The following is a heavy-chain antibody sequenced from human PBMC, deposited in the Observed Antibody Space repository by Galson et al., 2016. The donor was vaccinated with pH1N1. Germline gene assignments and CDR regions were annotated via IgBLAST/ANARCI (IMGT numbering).Heavy chain of an antibody. D-gene: IGHD1-26*01. CDR1: GYTFTTSY. Sequence: SVKVSCKASGYTFTTSYIHWVRQAPGEGLEWMGVIDPSNGGTTYAQKFQARVTMTRDTSTSTVYLDLSRLKSDDTSVFYCTRDLGRRREFWGQGTLATVSS. CDR2: IDPSNGGT. V-gene: IGHV1-46*01. J-gene: IGHJ4*02. CDR3: TRDLGRRREF.